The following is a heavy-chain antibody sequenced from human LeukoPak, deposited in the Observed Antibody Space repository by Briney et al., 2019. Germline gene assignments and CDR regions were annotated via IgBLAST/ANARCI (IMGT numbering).Heavy chain of an antibody. CDR3: AKVGDILTGYYRTVYFDY. CDR2: ISGSGGSI. J-gene: IGHJ4*02. D-gene: IGHD3-9*01. Sequence: GGSLRLSCAASGFTFSSYAMSWVRQAPGKGLEWVSAISGSGGSIYYADSVKGRFTISRDNSKNTLYLQMNSLRAEDTAVYYCAKVGDILTGYYRTVYFDYWGQGTLVTVSS. V-gene: IGHV3-23*01. CDR1: GFTFSSYA.